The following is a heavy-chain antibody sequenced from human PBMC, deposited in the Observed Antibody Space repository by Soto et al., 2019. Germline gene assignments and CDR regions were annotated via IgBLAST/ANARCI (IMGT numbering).Heavy chain of an antibody. CDR1: GFTFSSYG. J-gene: IGHJ4*02. Sequence: GGSLRLSCAASGFTFSSYGMHWVRQAPGKGLEWVAVISYDGSNKYYADSVKGRFTISRDNSKNTLYLQMNSLRAEDTAVYYCAKDQGSPSNSSGWDWGQGTLVTVSS. CDR3: AKDQGSPSNSSGWD. V-gene: IGHV3-30*18. D-gene: IGHD6-19*01. CDR2: ISYDGSNK.